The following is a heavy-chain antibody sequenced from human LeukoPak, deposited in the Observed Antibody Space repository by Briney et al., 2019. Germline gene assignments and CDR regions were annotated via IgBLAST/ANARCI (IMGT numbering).Heavy chain of an antibody. V-gene: IGHV3-21*01. CDR1: GFSFNGYT. J-gene: IGHJ6*02. D-gene: IGHD2/OR15-2a*01. CDR3: VRDVSRRIGMDV. CDR2: ISPVSSYT. Sequence: GGSLRLSCLASGFSFNGYTMNWVREAPGKGLEWVSTISPVSSYTWYAESVKGRFTISRDNPKNSLYLQMDSLRAEDTAVYYCVRDVSRRIGMDVWGQGTTVTVYS.